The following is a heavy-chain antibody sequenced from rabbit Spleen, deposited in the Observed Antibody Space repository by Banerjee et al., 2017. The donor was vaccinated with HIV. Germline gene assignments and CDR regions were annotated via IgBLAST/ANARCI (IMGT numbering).Heavy chain of an antibody. J-gene: IGHJ2*01. D-gene: IGHD1-1*01. CDR1: GFSFSSNW. CDR2: IDTSDGDT. V-gene: IGHV1S45*01. CDR3: ARNYVNAFDP. Sequence: LEESGGGLVKPGGTLTLTCTVSGFSFSSNWICWVRQAPGKGLVWIACIDTSDGDTDYANWPKGRFTISKTSSTTVTLQMTSLTAADTATYFCARNYVNAFDPWGQGTLVTVS.